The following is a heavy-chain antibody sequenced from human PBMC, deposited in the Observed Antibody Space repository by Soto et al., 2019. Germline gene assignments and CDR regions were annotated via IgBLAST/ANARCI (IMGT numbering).Heavy chain of an antibody. V-gene: IGHV5-51*03. CDR1: GYSFTSYW. Sequence: EVQLVQSGAEVKKPGESLKISCKGSGYSFTSYWIGWVRQMPGKGLEWMGIIYPGDSDTRYSPSFQGQVTISADKSISTAYLQWSSLKASDTAMYYCARLPPGSSDIVVVVAANGGRGAFDIWGQGTMVTVSS. CDR3: ARLPPGSSDIVVVVAANGGRGAFDI. J-gene: IGHJ3*02. CDR2: IYPGDSDT. D-gene: IGHD2-15*01.